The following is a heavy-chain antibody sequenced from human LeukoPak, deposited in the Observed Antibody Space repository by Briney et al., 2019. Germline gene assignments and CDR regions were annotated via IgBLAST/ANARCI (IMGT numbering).Heavy chain of an antibody. D-gene: IGHD1-26*01. V-gene: IGHV1-18*01. CDR3: ARKRRDIVGATTAGY. J-gene: IGHJ4*02. CDR2: ISAYNGNT. CDR1: GYTFTSYG. Sequence: GASVKVSCKASGYTFTSYGISWVRQAPGQGLEWMGWISAYNGNTNYAQKLQGRVTMTTDTSTSTAYMELRSLRSDDTAVYYCARKRRDIVGATTAGYWGQGTLVTVSS.